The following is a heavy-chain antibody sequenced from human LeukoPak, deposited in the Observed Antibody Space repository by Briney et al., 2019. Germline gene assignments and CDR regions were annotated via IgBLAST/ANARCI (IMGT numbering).Heavy chain of an antibody. CDR3: ARDGQGRYCSSTSCYLGYDAFDI. Sequence: PGGSLRLSCAASGFTYSSYSMNWVRQAPGKGLEWVSYICSSSSYIYYADSVKGRFTISRDNAKNSLYLQMNSLRAEDTAVYYCARDGQGRYCSSTSCYLGYDAFDIWGQGTMVTVSS. V-gene: IGHV3-21*01. J-gene: IGHJ3*02. CDR2: ICSSSSYI. CDR1: GFTYSSYS. D-gene: IGHD2-2*01.